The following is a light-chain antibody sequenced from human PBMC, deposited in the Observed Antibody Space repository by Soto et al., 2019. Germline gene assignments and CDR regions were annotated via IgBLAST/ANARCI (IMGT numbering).Light chain of an antibody. Sequence: DIQMTQSPSSVSASVGDRVTITCRARQGITSWLAWYQQKPGKAPKLLIYRASNLQSGVPSRFSGSGSGTDFTLTISGLQPADFATYSCQQTTTFPLTFGGGTKVEIK. V-gene: IGKV1-12*01. J-gene: IGKJ4*01. CDR2: RAS. CDR1: QGITSW. CDR3: QQTTTFPLT.